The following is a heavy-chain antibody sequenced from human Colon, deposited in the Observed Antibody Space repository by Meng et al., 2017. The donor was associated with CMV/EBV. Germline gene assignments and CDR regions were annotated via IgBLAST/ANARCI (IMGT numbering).Heavy chain of an antibody. CDR1: GGSVSSNTHY. Sequence: GSLRLSCTVSGGSVSSNTHYWSWIRQPPGKGLEWIGYIFYTGSTKYNPSLKSRVTISLDTSKNQLPLRVTSVTAADTAVYYCARHIFRGVAPDYWGQGTLVTVSS. CDR2: IFYTGST. D-gene: IGHD3-9*01. J-gene: IGHJ4*02. V-gene: IGHV4-61*01. CDR3: ARHIFRGVAPDY.